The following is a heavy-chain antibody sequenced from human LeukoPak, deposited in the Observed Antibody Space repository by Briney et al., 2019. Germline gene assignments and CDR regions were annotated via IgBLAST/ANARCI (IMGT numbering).Heavy chain of an antibody. CDR2: IYTSGST. D-gene: IGHD6-19*01. CDR1: GGSISSGSYY. Sequence: SETLSLTCTVSGGSISSGSYYWSWIRQPAGKGLEWIGRIYTSGSTNYNPSLKSRATISVDTSKNQFSLKLSSVTAADTAVYYCARARYSSGWTPHYWGQGTLVTVSS. V-gene: IGHV4-61*02. J-gene: IGHJ4*02. CDR3: ARARYSSGWTPHY.